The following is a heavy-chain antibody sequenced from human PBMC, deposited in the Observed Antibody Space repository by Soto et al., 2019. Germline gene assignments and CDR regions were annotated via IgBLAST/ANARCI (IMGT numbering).Heavy chain of an antibody. CDR3: ATYEMVYCSGGSFSNPFYGDDNWFDP. V-gene: IGHV4-59*01. Sequence: PSETLSLTCTVSGGSISSYYWSWIRQPPGKGLEWIGYMSYSGSTNYHRCLRSHVTIPADTSKHHYSLKLSRVTAADTVVYYCATYEMVYCSGGSFSNPFYGDDNWFDPWGQGTMVTVSS. J-gene: IGHJ5*02. CDR1: GGSISSYY. D-gene: IGHD2-15*01. CDR2: MSYSGST.